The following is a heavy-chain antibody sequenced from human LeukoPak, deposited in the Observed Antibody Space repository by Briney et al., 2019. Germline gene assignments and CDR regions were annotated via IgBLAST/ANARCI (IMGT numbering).Heavy chain of an antibody. J-gene: IGHJ4*02. CDR3: AKGPRSFYSSAFDY. V-gene: IGHV3-9*01. CDR1: GFTFDDYA. Sequence: GGSLRLSCATSGFTFDDYAMHWVRQAPGKGLEWVSGISWNSDIIGYADSVKGRFTISRDNAKNSLYLQMNSLRAEDTALYYCAKGPRSFYSSAFDYWGQGTLVTVSS. CDR2: ISWNSDII. D-gene: IGHD3-10*01.